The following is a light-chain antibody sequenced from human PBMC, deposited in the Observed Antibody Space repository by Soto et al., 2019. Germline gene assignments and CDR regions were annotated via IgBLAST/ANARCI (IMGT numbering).Light chain of an antibody. CDR1: SSDIGGYNL. CDR3: QVWDSRDDHRV. J-gene: IGLJ2*01. V-gene: IGLV2-8*01. CDR2: EVN. Sequence: QSALTQPPSASGSPGQSVTISCTGTSSDIGGYNLVSWYQQHPGRAPKLMIYEVNYRPSGVPDRFSGSKSGGTATLTISRVEAGDEADYYCQVWDSRDDHRVFGGGTKLTVL.